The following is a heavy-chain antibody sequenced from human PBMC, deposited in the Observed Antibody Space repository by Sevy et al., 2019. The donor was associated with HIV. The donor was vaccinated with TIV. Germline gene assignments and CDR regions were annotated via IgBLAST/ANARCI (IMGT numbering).Heavy chain of an antibody. J-gene: IGHJ6*02. Sequence: GGSLRLSCAASGFTFSSYGMHWVRQTPGKGLEWVAFIRYDGNNKYYKGSVKGRFTISRDNSKNTLYLQMNSLRAEDTAVYYCAKGREQGYYYGMDVWGQGTTVTVSS. CDR3: AKGREQGYYYGMDV. V-gene: IGHV3-30*02. D-gene: IGHD1-26*01. CDR2: IRYDGNNK. CDR1: GFTFSSYG.